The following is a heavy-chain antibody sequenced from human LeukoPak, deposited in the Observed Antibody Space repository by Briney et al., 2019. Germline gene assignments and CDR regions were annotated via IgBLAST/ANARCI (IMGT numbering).Heavy chain of an antibody. V-gene: IGHV1-2*02. J-gene: IGHJ4*02. Sequence: PGASVKVSCKASGYTFTGYYMHWVRQAPGQGLEWMGWINPNSGGTNYAQKFQGRVTITRNTSISTAYRELSSLRSEDTAVYYCATSPNIAVAGAFDYWGRGTLVTVSS. CDR3: ATSPNIAVAGAFDY. D-gene: IGHD6-19*01. CDR1: GYTFTGYY. CDR2: INPNSGGT.